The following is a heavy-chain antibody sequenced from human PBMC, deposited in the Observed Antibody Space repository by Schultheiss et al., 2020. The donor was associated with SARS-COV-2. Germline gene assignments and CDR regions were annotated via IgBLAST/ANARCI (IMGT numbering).Heavy chain of an antibody. Sequence: GGSLRLSCVASGFTFRNYGIHWVRQAPGKGLEWVGRIKSKTDGGTTDYAAPVKGRFTISRDDSKNTLYLQMNSLKTEDTAVYYCTAHPNWNYLDYWGQGTLVTVSS. CDR1: GFTFRNYG. D-gene: IGHD1-20*01. CDR3: TAHPNWNYLDY. V-gene: IGHV3-15*01. J-gene: IGHJ4*02. CDR2: IKSKTDGGTT.